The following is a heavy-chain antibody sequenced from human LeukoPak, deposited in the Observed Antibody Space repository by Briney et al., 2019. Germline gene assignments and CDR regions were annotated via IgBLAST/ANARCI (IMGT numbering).Heavy chain of an antibody. CDR1: GFTFKNSW. V-gene: IGHV3-7*01. D-gene: IGHD5-12*01. CDR2: IKQDGGEK. J-gene: IGHJ4*02. CDR3: ARRLSPSVHSFDY. Sequence: GGSLRLSCAASGFTFKNSWMSWVRQAPGKGLEWVANIKQDGGEKYYVDSVKGRFTISRDNARSALYRQMNDLRAEDTAVYYCARRLSPSVHSFDYWGRGTVVTVS.